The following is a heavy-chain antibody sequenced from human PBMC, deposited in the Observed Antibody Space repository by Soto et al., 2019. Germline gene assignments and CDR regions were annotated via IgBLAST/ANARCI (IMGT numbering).Heavy chain of an antibody. D-gene: IGHD6-6*01. CDR2: IYYSGST. Sequence: SETLSLTCTVSGGSISSSSYYWGWIRQPPGKGLEWIGSIYYSGSTYYNPSLKSRVTISVDTSKNQFSLKLSSVTAADTAVYYCARHRGYSSSSLDYWGQGTLVTVSS. J-gene: IGHJ4*02. V-gene: IGHV4-39*01. CDR3: ARHRGYSSSSLDY. CDR1: GGSISSSSYY.